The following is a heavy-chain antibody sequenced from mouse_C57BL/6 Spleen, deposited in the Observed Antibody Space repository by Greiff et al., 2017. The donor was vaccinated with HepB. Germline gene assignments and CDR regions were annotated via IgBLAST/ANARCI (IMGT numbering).Heavy chain of an antibody. CDR1: GFTFSDYY. D-gene: IGHD1-1*01. J-gene: IGHJ1*03. Sequence: EVNVVESEGGLVQPGSSMKLSCTASGFTFSDYYMAWVRQVPEKGLEWVANINYDGSSTYYLDSLKSRFIISRDNAKNILYLQMSSLKSEDTATYYCARDRPGSSYWYFDVWGTGTTVTVSS. CDR2: INYDGSST. CDR3: ARDRPGSSYWYFDV. V-gene: IGHV5-16*01.